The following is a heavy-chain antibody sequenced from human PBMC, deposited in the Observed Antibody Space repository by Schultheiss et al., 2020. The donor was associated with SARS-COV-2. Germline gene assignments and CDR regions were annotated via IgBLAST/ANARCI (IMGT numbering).Heavy chain of an antibody. CDR1: GFTFSSYA. Sequence: GGSLRLSCAASGFTFSSYAMSWVRQAPGKGLEWVSEMSGSGISTYYGDSVKGRFTISRDYSKNSLYLQMNSLRAEDTAVYYCAKGRGGGRFFDSWGQGTLVTVSS. J-gene: IGHJ4*02. V-gene: IGHV3-23*01. CDR3: AKGRGGGRFFDS. D-gene: IGHD2-15*01. CDR2: MSGSGIST.